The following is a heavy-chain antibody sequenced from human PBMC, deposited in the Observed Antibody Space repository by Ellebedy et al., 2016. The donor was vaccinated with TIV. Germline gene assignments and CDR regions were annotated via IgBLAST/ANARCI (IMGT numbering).Heavy chain of an antibody. Sequence: GESLKISCAASGFTFSSYAMSWVRQAPGKGLEWVSAISGSGGSTYYADSVKGRFTISRDNSKDTLYLQMNSLRAEDTAVYYCAKGGGYCSSTSCYSGVYYFDYWGQGTLVTVSS. V-gene: IGHV3-23*01. D-gene: IGHD2-2*03. J-gene: IGHJ4*02. CDR2: ISGSGGST. CDR1: GFTFSSYA. CDR3: AKGGGYCSSTSCYSGVYYFDY.